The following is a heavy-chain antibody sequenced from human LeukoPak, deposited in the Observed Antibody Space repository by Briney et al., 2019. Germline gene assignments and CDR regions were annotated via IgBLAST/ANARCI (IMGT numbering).Heavy chain of an antibody. CDR1: GFTFSSYA. J-gene: IGHJ6*02. CDR2: ISYDGSNK. D-gene: IGHD2-2*01. CDR3: ARDRVWYCSSTSCNGMDV. V-gene: IGHV3-30-3*01. Sequence: GGSLRLSCAASGFTFSSYAMHWVRQAPGKGLEWVAVISYDGSNKYYADSVKGRFTISRDNSKNTLYLQMNNLRAEDTAVYYCARDRVWYCSSTSCNGMDVWGQGTTVTVSS.